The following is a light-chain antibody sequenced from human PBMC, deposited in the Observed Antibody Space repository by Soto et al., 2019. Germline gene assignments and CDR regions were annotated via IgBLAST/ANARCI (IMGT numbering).Light chain of an antibody. V-gene: IGLV1-47*01. J-gene: IGLJ3*02. CDR1: ITDIGSNF. Sequence: QSVLTQPPSASGTPGQRVPISCSGTITDIGSNFVYWYQQLPGTAPKLLIYNNDQRPSGVPDRFSGSKSGTSATLAISGLRSEDAADYYCASWDDSLNGPVFGGGTKLTVL. CDR2: NND. CDR3: ASWDDSLNGPV.